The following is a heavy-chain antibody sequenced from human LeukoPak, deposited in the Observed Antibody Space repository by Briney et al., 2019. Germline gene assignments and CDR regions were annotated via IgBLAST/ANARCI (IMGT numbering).Heavy chain of an antibody. J-gene: IGHJ4*02. D-gene: IGHD3-9*01. CDR2: INSEGTNT. CDR3: VRSYRDLTGYYNHFDY. CDR1: GFTFSYYW. V-gene: IGHV3-74*01. Sequence: GGSLRLSCAASGFTFSYYWMHWVRQAPGKGLVWVSRINSEGTNTSFADSVKGRFTVSRDNAKNTLYLQMNSLRPEDTAVYYCVRSYRDLTGYYNHFDYWGQGNLVTVSS.